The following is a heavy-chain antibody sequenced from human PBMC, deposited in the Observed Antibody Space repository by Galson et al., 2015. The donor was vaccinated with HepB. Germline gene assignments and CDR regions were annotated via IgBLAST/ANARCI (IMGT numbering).Heavy chain of an antibody. D-gene: IGHD2-2*01. V-gene: IGHV1-2*02. J-gene: IGHJ3*02. CDR1: GYTFTGYY. CDR3: ARVAPAKVVPAAHDAFDI. Sequence: SVKVSCKASGYTFTGYYMHWVRQAPGQGLEWMGWINPNSGGTNYAQKFQGRVTMTRDTSISTAYMELSRLRSDDTAVYYCARVAPAKVVPAAHDAFDIWGQGTMVTVSS. CDR2: INPNSGGT.